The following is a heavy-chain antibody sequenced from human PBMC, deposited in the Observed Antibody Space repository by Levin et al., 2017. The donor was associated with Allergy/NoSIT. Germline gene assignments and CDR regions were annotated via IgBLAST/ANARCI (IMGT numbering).Heavy chain of an antibody. CDR2: INHSGST. CDR1: GGSFSDYY. V-gene: IGHV4-34*01. D-gene: IGHD5-12*01. J-gene: IGHJ4*02. Sequence: ASETLSLTCAVYGGSFSDYYWSWIRQPPGKGLEWIGEINHSGSTNYNPSLKSRVTISLDTSKNQFSLKLSSVTAADTAVYYCARDQEGGHAYGYWGQGTLVTVSS. CDR3: ARDQEGGHAYGY.